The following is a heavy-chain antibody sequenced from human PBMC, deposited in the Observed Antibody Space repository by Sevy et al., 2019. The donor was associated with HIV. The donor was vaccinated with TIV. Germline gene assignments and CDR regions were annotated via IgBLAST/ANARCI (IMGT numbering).Heavy chain of an antibody. D-gene: IGHD7-27*01. V-gene: IGHV3-7*03. CDR1: GFTFNNYW. J-gene: IGHJ4*02. Sequence: GGSLRLSCAASGFTFNNYWMTWVRQAPGKGLEWVANIKQDGSDKNYMESVKGRFNISRDKAKNSLYLQLNSLRAEDTAVYYCARSWDYWGQMGYWGQGTLVTVSS. CDR2: IKQDGSDK. CDR3: ARSWDYWGQMGY.